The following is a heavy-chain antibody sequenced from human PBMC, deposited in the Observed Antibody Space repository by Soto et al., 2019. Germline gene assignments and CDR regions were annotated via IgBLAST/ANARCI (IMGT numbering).Heavy chain of an antibody. D-gene: IGHD6-13*01. J-gene: IGHJ3*02. CDR3: ALGSWSGKTFDI. CDR1: GGTFNVYT. CDR2: IIPMLAIT. Sequence: QVQLVQSGAEVKKPGSSVKVSCKASGGTFNVYTIIWVRQAPGQGLEWMGRIIPMLAITNYAQRFQGRVTLTADTSTTTAYMELSSLTSEDTAMYYCALGSWSGKTFDIWGQGTLVTVSS. V-gene: IGHV1-69*02.